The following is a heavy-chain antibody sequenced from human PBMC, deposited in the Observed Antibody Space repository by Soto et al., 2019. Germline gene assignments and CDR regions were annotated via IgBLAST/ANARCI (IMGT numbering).Heavy chain of an antibody. V-gene: IGHV4-34*01. D-gene: IGHD6-6*01. CDR3: ATKKEYSSTPFDP. Sequence: SETLSLTCAVYGGSFSGYYWSWIRQPPGKGLEWIGEINHSGSTNYNPSLKSRVTISVDTSKNQFSLKLSSVTAADSAVYYCATKKEYSSTPFDPWGQG. CDR2: INHSGST. J-gene: IGHJ5*02. CDR1: GGSFSGYY.